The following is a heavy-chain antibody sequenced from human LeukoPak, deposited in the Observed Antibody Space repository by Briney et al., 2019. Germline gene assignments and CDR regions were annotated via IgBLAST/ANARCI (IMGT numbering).Heavy chain of an antibody. V-gene: IGHV4-4*09. CDR1: GGSSSSYY. CDR2: IYTSGST. CDR3: ARAIVVVPAATAEWHYYYYMDV. J-gene: IGHJ6*03. D-gene: IGHD2-2*01. Sequence: SETLSLTCTVSGGSSSSYYWSWIRQPPGKGLEWIGYIYTSGSTNYNPSLKSRVTISVDTSKNQFSLKLSSVTAADTAVYYCARAIVVVPAATAEWHYYYYMDVWGKGTTVTVSS.